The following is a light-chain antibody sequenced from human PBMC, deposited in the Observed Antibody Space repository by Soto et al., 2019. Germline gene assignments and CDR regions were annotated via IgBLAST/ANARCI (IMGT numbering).Light chain of an antibody. CDR2: ATS. J-gene: IGKJ2*01. CDR1: QSVDSTY. V-gene: IGKV3-20*01. Sequence: EIVLTQSPGTLSLSPGERATLSCRASQSVDSTYLAWYQQKPDQSPRLLIYATSTRAAGIPDRFSGSGSGTDVTLTISRLEPDDVAVYYCQQYDTSPPMYTFGQGTKVDIK. CDR3: QQYDTSPPMYT.